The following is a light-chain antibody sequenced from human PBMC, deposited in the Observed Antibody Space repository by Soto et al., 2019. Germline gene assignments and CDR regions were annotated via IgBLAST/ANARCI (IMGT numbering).Light chain of an antibody. V-gene: IGKV3D-15*01. Sequence: EIVLTQSPGTLSLSPGERATLSCRASQSVASRNLAWYQQKSGQAPRLLIYGASSRAIHTPDRFSGSGSGTEFTLTISSLQSEDFAVYYCQQYNNWPLTFGGGTTVEIK. CDR3: QQYNNWPLT. CDR2: GAS. CDR1: QSVASRN. J-gene: IGKJ4*01.